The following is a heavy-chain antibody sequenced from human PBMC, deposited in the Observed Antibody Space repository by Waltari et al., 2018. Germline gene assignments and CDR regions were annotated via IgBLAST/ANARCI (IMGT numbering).Heavy chain of an antibody. CDR3: ARHARAVVNWFDP. D-gene: IGHD6-19*01. CDR2: IYYSGGT. V-gene: IGHV4-59*08. J-gene: IGHJ5*02. CDR1: GGSISSYY. Sequence: QVQLQESGPGLVKPSETLSLTCTVSGGSISSYYWSWIRQPPGKGLEWIGYIYYSGGTNYNPSLKSRVTISVDTSKNQFSLKLSSVTAADTAVYYCARHARAVVNWFDPWGQGTLVTVSS.